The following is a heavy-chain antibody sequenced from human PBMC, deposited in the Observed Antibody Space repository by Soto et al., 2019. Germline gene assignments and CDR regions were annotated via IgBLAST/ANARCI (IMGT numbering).Heavy chain of an antibody. V-gene: IGHV4-59*08. CDR1: GGSISSYY. Sequence: PSETLSLTCTVSGGSISSYYWSWIRQPPGKGLEWIGYIYYSGSTNYNPSLKSRVTISVDTSKNQFSPRLSSVTAADTAVYYCARHQSHSSSYVDPWGQGTLVTVSS. D-gene: IGHD6-13*01. J-gene: IGHJ5*02. CDR3: ARHQSHSSSYVDP. CDR2: IYYSGST.